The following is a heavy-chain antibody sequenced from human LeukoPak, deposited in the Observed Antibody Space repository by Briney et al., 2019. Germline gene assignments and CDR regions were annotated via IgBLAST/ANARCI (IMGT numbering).Heavy chain of an antibody. CDR3: ARRYYYDSSGYYYWHWYFDL. Sequence: PSGTLSLTCAVSGGSISSNNWWSWVRQPPGKGLEWIGEIYHSGSTNYNPSLKSRVTISVDTSKNQFSLKLSSVTAADTAVYYCARRYYYDSSGYYYWHWYFDLWGRGTLVTVSS. D-gene: IGHD3-22*01. J-gene: IGHJ2*01. CDR1: GGSISSNNW. CDR2: IYHSGST. V-gene: IGHV4-4*02.